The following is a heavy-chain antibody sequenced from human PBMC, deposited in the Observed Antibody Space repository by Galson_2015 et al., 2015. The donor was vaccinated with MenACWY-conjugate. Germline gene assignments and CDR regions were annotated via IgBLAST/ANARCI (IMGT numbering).Heavy chain of an antibody. CDR2: ISYDGSNK. V-gene: IGHV3-30*18. Sequence: SLRLSCAASGFTFSSYGMHWVRQAPGKGLEWVAVISYDGSNKYYADSVKGRFTISRDNSKNTLYLQMNSLRAEDTAVYYCAKEAYDSGYFDYWGRGTLVTVSS. D-gene: IGHD5-12*01. J-gene: IGHJ4*02. CDR3: AKEAYDSGYFDY. CDR1: GFTFSSYG.